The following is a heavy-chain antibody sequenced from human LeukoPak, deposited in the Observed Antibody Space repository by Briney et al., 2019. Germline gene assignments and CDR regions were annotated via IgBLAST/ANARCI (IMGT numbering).Heavy chain of an antibody. Sequence: ASVKVSCKASGGTFSSYAISWVRQAPGQGLEWMGGIIPIFGTANYAQKFQGRVTITADKSTSTAYMGLCSLRSEDTAVYYCARTRRPLPPYYYYYGMDVWGKGTTVTVSS. CDR2: IIPIFGTA. CDR3: ARTRRPLPPYYYYYGMDV. J-gene: IGHJ6*04. CDR1: GGTFSSYA. V-gene: IGHV1-69*06. D-gene: IGHD6-25*01.